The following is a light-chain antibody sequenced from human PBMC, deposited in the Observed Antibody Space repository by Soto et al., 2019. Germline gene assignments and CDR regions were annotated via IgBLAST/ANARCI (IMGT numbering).Light chain of an antibody. J-gene: IGLJ1*01. CDR1: SSNIA. CDR3: AAWSASGPYV. Sequence: QSALTQPPSASGTPGQRVTISCSGSSSNIAWYQHLPGTSPKLLIYNSNQRLSGVPDRFSGSKSGSSVSLAISGLRSEDEADYYCAAWSASGPYVFGTGTKVTVL. CDR2: NSN. V-gene: IGLV1-47*01.